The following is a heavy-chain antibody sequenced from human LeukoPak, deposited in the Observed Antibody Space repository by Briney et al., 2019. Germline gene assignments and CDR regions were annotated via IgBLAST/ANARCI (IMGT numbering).Heavy chain of an antibody. J-gene: IGHJ6*02. Sequence: GGSLRLSFAASGFTFGSYAMHWVRQAPGKGLGWGAVISYDGSNKYYADSVKGRFTISRDNSKNTLYLQMNSLRAEDTAVYYCARTGPDYTYYYYYGMDVWGQGTTVTVSS. CDR1: GFTFGSYA. D-gene: IGHD4-11*01. CDR3: ARTGPDYTYYYYYGMDV. V-gene: IGHV3-30-3*01. CDR2: ISYDGSNK.